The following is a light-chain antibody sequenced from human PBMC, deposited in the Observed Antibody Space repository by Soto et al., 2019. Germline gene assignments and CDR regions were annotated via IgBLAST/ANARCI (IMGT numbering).Light chain of an antibody. J-gene: IGKJ4*01. V-gene: IGKV3-20*01. CDR3: QLYGSSPLT. CDR2: DAS. CDR1: QSVSSSY. Sequence: EIVLTQSPGTLSLSPGERATLSCRASQSVSSSYLAWYQQKPGQAPRLLIYDASSRATGIADRFSGSGSRTDFTLTISRLEPEDFAVYYCQLYGSSPLTFGGGTKVEIK.